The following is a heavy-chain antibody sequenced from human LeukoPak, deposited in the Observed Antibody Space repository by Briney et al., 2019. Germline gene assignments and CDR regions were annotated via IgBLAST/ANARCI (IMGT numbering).Heavy chain of an antibody. D-gene: IGHD2-2*01. J-gene: IGHJ6*02. CDR1: GFTFSSYA. V-gene: IGHV3-23*01. Sequence: GGSLRLSCAASGFTFSSYAMSWVRQAPGKGLEWVSAISGSGGSTYYADSVKGRFTISRDNSKNTLYLQMNSLRAEDTAVYYCAKEVLGCSSTTCYYYGMDVWGQGTTVTVSS. CDR2: ISGSGGST. CDR3: AKEVLGCSSTTCYYYGMDV.